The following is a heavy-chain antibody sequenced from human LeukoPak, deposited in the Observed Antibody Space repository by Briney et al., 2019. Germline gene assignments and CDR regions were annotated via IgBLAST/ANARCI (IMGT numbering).Heavy chain of an antibody. V-gene: IGHV4-39*02. J-gene: IGHJ6*03. CDR3: ARDYGDYGRAMDV. CDR1: GDSISSSNYY. Sequence: SSETLSLTCTVSGDSISSSNYYWGWIRQPPGTGLEWIGSIYYRGSTYYNASLRSRVTISVDTSKNQFSLKLSSVTAADTAVYYCARDYGDYGRAMDVWGKGTTVTISS. D-gene: IGHD4-17*01. CDR2: IYYRGST.